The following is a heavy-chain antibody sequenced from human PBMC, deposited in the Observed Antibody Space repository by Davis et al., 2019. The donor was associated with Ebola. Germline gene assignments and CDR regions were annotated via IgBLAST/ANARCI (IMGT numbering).Heavy chain of an antibody. CDR1: GFTFSSYS. CDR2: SSSSAYYI. J-gene: IGHJ6*02. Sequence: GESLKISCAASGFTFSSYSMNWVRQAPGKGLEWVSSSSSSAYYIYYADSLKGRFTISRDNAKNSLYLRMNSLRAEETAVYYCTKEGGGQQLFYYYGMDVWGQGTTVTVSS. CDR3: TKEGGGQQLFYYYGMDV. D-gene: IGHD6-13*01. V-gene: IGHV3-21*04.